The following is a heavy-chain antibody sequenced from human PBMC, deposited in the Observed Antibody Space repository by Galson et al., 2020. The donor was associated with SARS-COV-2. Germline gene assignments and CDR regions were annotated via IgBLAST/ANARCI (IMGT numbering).Heavy chain of an antibody. J-gene: IGHJ6*02. CDR1: GFTFSSYW. D-gene: IGHD1-26*01. Sequence: GGSLRLSCAASGFTFSSYWMSWVRQAPGKGLEWVANIKQDGSEKYYVDSVKGRFTISRDNAKNSLYLQMNSLRAEDTAVYYCAREGFRWGYYYCGMDVWGQGTTVTVSS. CDR2: IKQDGSEK. V-gene: IGHV3-7*03. CDR3: AREGFRWGYYYCGMDV.